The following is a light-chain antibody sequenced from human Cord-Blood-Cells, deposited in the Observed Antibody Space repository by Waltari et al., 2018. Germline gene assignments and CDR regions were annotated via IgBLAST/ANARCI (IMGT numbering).Light chain of an antibody. CDR3: QQYYSTPTWT. V-gene: IGKV4-1*01. J-gene: IGKJ1*01. CDR1: QSVFYSSNNKNY. Sequence: IVMTQSPDSLAESLGERATINCKSSQSVFYSSNNKNYLALYQQKPGQPPKLLIYWTSTRESGVPDRFSGSGSGTDFTLTISSLQAEDVAVYYCQQYYSTPTWTFGQGTKVEIK. CDR2: WTS.